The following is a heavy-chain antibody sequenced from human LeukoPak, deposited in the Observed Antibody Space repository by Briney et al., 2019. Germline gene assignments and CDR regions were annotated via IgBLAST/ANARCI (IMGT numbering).Heavy chain of an antibody. CDR2: IIPIFGIA. V-gene: IGHV1-69*04. Sequence: SVKVSCKASGGTFSSYAISWVRQGPGQGLEWMGRIIPIFGIANYAQKFQGRVTITADKSTSTAYMELSSLRSEDTAVYYCAGPLEFGIFGVVTTPPDVWGQGTTVTVSS. CDR3: AGPLEFGIFGVVTTPPDV. D-gene: IGHD3-3*01. CDR1: GGTFSSYA. J-gene: IGHJ6*02.